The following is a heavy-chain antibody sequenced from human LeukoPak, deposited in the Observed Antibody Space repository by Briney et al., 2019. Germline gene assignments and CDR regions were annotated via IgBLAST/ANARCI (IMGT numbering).Heavy chain of an antibody. J-gene: IGHJ4*02. D-gene: IGHD3-22*01. Sequence: QPGRSLRLSCAASGFTFSSYGMHWVRQAPGKGLEWVAVIWYDGSNKYYADSVKGRFTISRDNSKNTLYLQMNSLRAEDTAVYYCARAARYYGSSGQGAGFDYWGQGTLVTVSS. CDR2: IWYDGSNK. CDR1: GFTFSSYG. CDR3: ARAARYYGSSGQGAGFDY. V-gene: IGHV3-33*01.